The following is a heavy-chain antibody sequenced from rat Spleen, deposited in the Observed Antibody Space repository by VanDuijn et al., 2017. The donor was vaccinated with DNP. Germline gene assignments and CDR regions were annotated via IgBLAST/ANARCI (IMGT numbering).Heavy chain of an antibody. CDR1: GFTFSDYY. CDR3: ARHVLPLRVWDY. CDR2: THSAGGST. J-gene: IGHJ2*01. Sequence: EVQLVESGGGLVQPGRSLKLSCAASGFTFSDYYMAWVRQTPTKGLEWVAYTHSAGGSTYNGDSVKGRFTISRDNAKSTLYLQITSLRSEDMATYYCARHVLPLRVWDYWGQGVMVTVSS. D-gene: IGHD1-4*01. V-gene: IGHV5-22*01.